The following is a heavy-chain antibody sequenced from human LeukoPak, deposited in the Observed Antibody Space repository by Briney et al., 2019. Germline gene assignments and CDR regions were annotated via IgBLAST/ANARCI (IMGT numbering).Heavy chain of an antibody. CDR2: ISYDGSNK. J-gene: IGHJ4*02. Sequence: GRSLRLSCAASGFTFSTYGMHWVRQAPGKGLEWVAVISYDGSNKYYADSVKGRFTISRDNSKNTLYLRMNSLRAEDTAVYYCAKGLGAPMYYYDSSGSKGFDYWGQGTLVTVSS. CDR3: AKGLGAPMYYYDSSGSKGFDY. V-gene: IGHV3-30*18. CDR1: GFTFSTYG. D-gene: IGHD3-22*01.